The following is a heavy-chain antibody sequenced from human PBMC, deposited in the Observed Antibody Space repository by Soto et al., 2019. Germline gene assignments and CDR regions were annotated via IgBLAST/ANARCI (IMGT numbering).Heavy chain of an antibody. CDR2: LSGSGQTT. CDR3: AKETGPGPNWFDA. D-gene: IGHD7-27*01. J-gene: IGHJ5*02. CDR1: GFPFSSHA. Sequence: EVQLLESGGGLVRPGESLRLSCATSGFPFSSHAMSWVRQAPGKGLEWVSGLSGSGQTTYRADSVKGRFTISRDKSKRRVYLQMNSLRGDDTAVYYCAKETGPGPNWFDAWGQGTLVTVPS. V-gene: IGHV3-23*01.